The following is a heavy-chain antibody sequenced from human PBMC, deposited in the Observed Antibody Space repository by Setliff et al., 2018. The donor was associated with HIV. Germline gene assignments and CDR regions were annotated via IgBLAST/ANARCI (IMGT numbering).Heavy chain of an antibody. CDR1: GFTFSTHA. D-gene: IGHD1-26*01. CDR2: ISNSGGDT. V-gene: IGHV3-23*01. CDR3: ARALYGSDSLLDS. Sequence: GGSLRLSCAASGFTFSTHAMSWVRQAPGKGLEWVSAISNSGGDTYYADSVKGRFTISRDNAKNSLYLQMDALRAEDTAVYYCARALYGSDSLLDSWGQGTLVTVSS. J-gene: IGHJ4*02.